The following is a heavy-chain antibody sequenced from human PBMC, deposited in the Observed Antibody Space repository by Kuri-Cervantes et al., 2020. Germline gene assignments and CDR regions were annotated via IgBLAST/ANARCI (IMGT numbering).Heavy chain of an antibody. CDR3: SREYSSGWYDYFDY. J-gene: IGHJ4*02. V-gene: IGHV3-73*01. Sequence: GGSLRLSCAASGFTFSGSGMHWVRQASGKGLEWVGRIRSKTHSYATAYAASVRGRFTISRDDSKNTAYLQMNSLKTEDTAVYYCSREYSSGWYDYFDYWGQGTLVTVSS. D-gene: IGHD6-19*01. CDR1: GFTFSGSG. CDR2: IRSKTHSYAT.